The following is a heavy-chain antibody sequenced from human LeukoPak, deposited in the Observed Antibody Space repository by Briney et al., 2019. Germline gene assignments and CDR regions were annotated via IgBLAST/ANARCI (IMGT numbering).Heavy chain of an antibody. CDR1: GSTFSSYE. V-gene: IGHV3-48*03. Sequence: GGSLRLSCAASGSTFSSYEMNWVRQAPGKGLEWVSYISSSYSTIYYADPVKGRFTISRDNAKNSLYLQMNSLRAEDTAVYYCAKLGITMIGGVWGKGTTVTIS. CDR2: ISSSYSTI. CDR3: AKLGITMIGGV. J-gene: IGHJ6*03. D-gene: IGHD3-10*02.